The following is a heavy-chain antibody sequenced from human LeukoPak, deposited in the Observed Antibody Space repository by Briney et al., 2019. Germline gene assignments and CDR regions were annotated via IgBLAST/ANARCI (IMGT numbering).Heavy chain of an antibody. CDR3: ARVGDSSGYFGYYFDY. CDR2: ISAYNGNT. V-gene: IGHV1-18*01. D-gene: IGHD3-22*01. J-gene: IGHJ4*02. Sequence: GASVKVSCKASGYTFTSYGISWVRQAPGQGLEWMGWISAYNGNTNYAQKLQGRVTLTTDTSTSTAYMELRSLRSDDTAVYYCARVGDSSGYFGYYFDYWGQGTLVTVSS. CDR1: GYTFTSYG.